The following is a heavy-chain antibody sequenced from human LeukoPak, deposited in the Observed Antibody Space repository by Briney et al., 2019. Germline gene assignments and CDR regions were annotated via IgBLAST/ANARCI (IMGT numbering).Heavy chain of an antibody. Sequence: ASVKVSCKASGYTFTGYYMHWVRQAPGQGLEWMGRISPNSGGTNYAQKFQGRVTMTRDTSINTAYMELSRLRSDDTAVYYCARVDHSGYSYGLAPNFGYWGQGTLVTVSS. D-gene: IGHD5-18*01. V-gene: IGHV1-2*06. J-gene: IGHJ4*02. CDR3: ARVDHSGYSYGLAPNFGY. CDR1: GYTFTGYY. CDR2: ISPNSGGT.